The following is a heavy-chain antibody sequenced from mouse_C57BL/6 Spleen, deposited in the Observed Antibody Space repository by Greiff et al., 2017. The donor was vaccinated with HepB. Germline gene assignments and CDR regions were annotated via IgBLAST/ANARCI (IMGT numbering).Heavy chain of an antibody. D-gene: IGHD6-2*01. CDR3: ARGGNSLRFAY. CDR1: GYTFTDYY. V-gene: IGHV1-19*01. CDR2: INPYNGGT. J-gene: IGHJ3*01. Sequence: VQLQQSGPVLVKPGASVKMSCKASGYTFTDYYMNWVKQSHGKSLEWIGVINPYNGGTSYNQKFKGKATLTVDKSSSTAYMELNSLTSEDSAVYYCARGGNSLRFAYWGQGTLVTVSA.